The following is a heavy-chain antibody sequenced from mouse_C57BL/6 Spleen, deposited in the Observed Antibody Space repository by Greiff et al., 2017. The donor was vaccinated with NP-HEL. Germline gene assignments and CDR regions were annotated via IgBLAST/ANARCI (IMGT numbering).Heavy chain of an antibody. D-gene: IGHD1-1*01. CDR2: IDPSDSYT. CDR3: ARRDYYGSSYEDAMDY. V-gene: IGHV1-69*01. Sequence: QVQLKQPGAELVMPGASVKLSCKASGYTFTSYWMHWVKQRPGQGLEWIGEIDPSDSYTNYNQKFKGKSTLTVDKSSSTAYMQLSSLTSEDSAVYYCARRDYYGSSYEDAMDYWGQGTSVTVSS. J-gene: IGHJ4*01. CDR1: GYTFTSYW.